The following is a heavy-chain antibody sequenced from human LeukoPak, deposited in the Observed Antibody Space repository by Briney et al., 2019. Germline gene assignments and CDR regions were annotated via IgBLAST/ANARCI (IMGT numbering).Heavy chain of an antibody. CDR3: ARDPHIVGSGWKGTYYFDY. V-gene: IGHV4-39*02. CDR2: IYYSGST. Sequence: SETLSHTCTVSGGSISSSSYYWGWIRQPPGKGLEWIGSIYYSGSTYYNPSLKSRVTISVDTSKNQFSLKLSSVTAADTAVYYCARDPHIVGSGWKGTYYFDYWGQGTLVTVSS. D-gene: IGHD6-19*01. J-gene: IGHJ4*02. CDR1: GGSISSSSYY.